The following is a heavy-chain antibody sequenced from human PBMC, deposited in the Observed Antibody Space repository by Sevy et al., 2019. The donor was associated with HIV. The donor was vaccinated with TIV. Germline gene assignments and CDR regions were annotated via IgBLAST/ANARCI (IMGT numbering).Heavy chain of an antibody. V-gene: IGHV3-11*04. Sequence: GGSLKISCAASGFSVSSNYMSWVRQAPGKGLEWVSSISSSGTTIYYGDSVEGRFTISRDNPKNSLYLQMNSLRAEDTAVYYCARKGGAYDIGFDPWGQGTLVTVSS. CDR2: ISSSGTTI. CDR1: GFSVSSNY. D-gene: IGHD3-22*01. CDR3: ARKGGAYDIGFDP. J-gene: IGHJ5*02.